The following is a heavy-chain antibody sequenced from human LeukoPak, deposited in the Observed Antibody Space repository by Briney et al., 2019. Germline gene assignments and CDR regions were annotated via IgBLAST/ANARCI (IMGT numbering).Heavy chain of an antibody. CDR3: ARDETTPLPGAY. CDR2: INHSGST. J-gene: IGHJ4*02. D-gene: IGHD4-17*01. Sequence: SETLSLTCAVYGGSFSGYYWNWIRQPPGKGLEWIGEINHSGSTHYNPSLKSRVTMSVDTSKNQFSMKLSSVTAADTAVYYCARDETTPLPGAYWGQGALVTVSS. CDR1: GGSFSGYY. V-gene: IGHV4-34*01.